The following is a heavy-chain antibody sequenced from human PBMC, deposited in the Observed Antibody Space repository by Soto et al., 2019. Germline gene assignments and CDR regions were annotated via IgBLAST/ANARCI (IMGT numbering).Heavy chain of an antibody. D-gene: IGHD1-1*01. J-gene: IGHJ5*02. CDR1: GFTFSSYA. CDR2: ISYDGSNK. Sequence: QVQLVESGGGVVQPGRSLRLSCAASGFTFSSYAMHWVRQAPGKGLEWVAVISYDGSNKYYADSVKGRFTISRDNSKNTMYLQMNSLRAEDTAVYYCARDLSQEAGTPRNWFDPWGQGTLVTVSS. V-gene: IGHV3-30-3*01. CDR3: ARDLSQEAGTPRNWFDP.